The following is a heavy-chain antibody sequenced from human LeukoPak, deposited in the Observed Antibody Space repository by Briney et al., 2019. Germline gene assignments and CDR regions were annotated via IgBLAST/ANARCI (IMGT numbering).Heavy chain of an antibody. CDR3: AREVPGYYASSGYYDY. CDR1: GLTFSSYW. J-gene: IGHJ4*02. D-gene: IGHD3-22*01. Sequence: GGSLRLSCAASGLTFSSYWMSWVRQAPGKGLEWVANIKHDGSEKYYVDSVEGRFTISRDNAKNSLYLQMNSLRAEDTAVYYCAREVPGYYASSGYYDYWGQGTLVTVSS. CDR2: IKHDGSEK. V-gene: IGHV3-7*04.